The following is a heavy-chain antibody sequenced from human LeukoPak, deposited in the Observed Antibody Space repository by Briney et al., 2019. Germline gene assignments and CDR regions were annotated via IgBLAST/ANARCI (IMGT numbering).Heavy chain of an antibody. J-gene: IGHJ4*02. D-gene: IGHD4-17*01. CDR3: AKECDYGNTSHMPCY. Sequence: GGSLRLSCAASALPPSNYAMSWVRQAPGKGLEWVSSISDGGWTAYTDSVKGRFFISRETATNTLYLQMNSLRVEDTAVYYCAKECDYGNTSHMPCYWGQGTLVTVSP. V-gene: IGHV3-23*01. CDR1: ALPPSNYA. CDR2: ISDGGWT.